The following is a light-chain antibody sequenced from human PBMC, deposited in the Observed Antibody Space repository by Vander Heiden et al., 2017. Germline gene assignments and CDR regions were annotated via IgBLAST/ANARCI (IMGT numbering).Light chain of an antibody. CDR3: QQYDNYPFA. Sequence: STGDRVTTTCRASQGVSSYLAWYQQKPGQAPKLLIYAASTWQSGVPARFSGSGSGTDFTLTISSLQSEDFAVYYCQQYDNYPFAFGQGTKVEIK. V-gene: IGKV1-8*01. CDR1: QGVSSY. J-gene: IGKJ1*01. CDR2: AAS.